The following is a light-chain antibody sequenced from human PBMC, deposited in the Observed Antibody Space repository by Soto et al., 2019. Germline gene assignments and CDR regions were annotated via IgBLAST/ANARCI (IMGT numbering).Light chain of an antibody. CDR1: QSVSSSY. CDR3: QQYCSSPPNT. CDR2: GAS. Sequence: EIVLTQSPGTLSLSPGERATLSCRASQSVSSSYLAWYQQKPGQAPRLLIYGASSRATGIPDRFSGSGSGTDFTLTISRLEPEDLAVYYCQQYCSSPPNTFGQGTKLEIK. J-gene: IGKJ2*01. V-gene: IGKV3-20*01.